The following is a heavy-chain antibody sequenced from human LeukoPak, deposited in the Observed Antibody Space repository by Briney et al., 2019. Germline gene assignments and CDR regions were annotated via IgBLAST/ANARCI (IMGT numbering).Heavy chain of an antibody. Sequence: SETLSLTCAVYGGSFSGYYWSWIRQPPGKGLEWIGEINHSGSTNYNPSLKSRVTISVDTSKNQFSLKLSFVTAADTAVYYCASFSRGNYDYWGQGTLVTVSS. CDR1: GGSFSGYY. V-gene: IGHV4-34*01. CDR3: ASFSRGNYDY. CDR2: INHSGST. J-gene: IGHJ4*02. D-gene: IGHD4-11*01.